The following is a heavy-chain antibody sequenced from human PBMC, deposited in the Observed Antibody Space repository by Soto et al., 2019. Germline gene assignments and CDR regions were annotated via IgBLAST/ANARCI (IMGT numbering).Heavy chain of an antibody. Sequence: QVQLLESGGGVVQPGRSLRLSCAASGFPFSSYALHWVRQAPGRGLEWVAAISNDGGNKFYADSVKGRFSISRDTSKKTLYLQMNSLRAADTAVYYCARVWGAYPNFDCWGQGTLVTVSS. CDR3: ARVWGAYPNFDC. D-gene: IGHD3-16*01. CDR2: ISNDGGNK. CDR1: GFPFSSYA. J-gene: IGHJ4*02. V-gene: IGHV3-30-3*01.